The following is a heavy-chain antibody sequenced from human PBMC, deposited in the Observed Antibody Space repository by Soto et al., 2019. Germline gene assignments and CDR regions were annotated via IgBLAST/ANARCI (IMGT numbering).Heavy chain of an antibody. CDR1: GGSISSGGYY. J-gene: IGHJ4*02. V-gene: IGHV4-31*03. CDR3: ARDGSGSYYPTTFDY. D-gene: IGHD3-10*01. CDR2: IYYSGST. Sequence: QVQLQESGPGLVKPSQTLSLTCTVSGGSISSGGYYWSWIRQHPGKGLECIGYIYYSGSTYYNPSLESRVTVSVDTSENQFSLKVSCVAAADTAVYYCARDGSGSYYPTTFDYWGQGTLVTVSS.